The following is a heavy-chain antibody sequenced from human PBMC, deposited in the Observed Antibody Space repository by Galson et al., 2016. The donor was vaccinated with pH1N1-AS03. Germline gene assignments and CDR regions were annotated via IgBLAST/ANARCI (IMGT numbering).Heavy chain of an antibody. Sequence: SLRLSCAASGFNFTDFYMTWVRQAPGKGLGWLSSISVTGKTIYYADSVKGRFTISRDNFTNSVYLHLDNLRAEDTAVYHCARDSMVLRGILRYWGQGTRVTVS. V-gene: IGHV3-11*01. D-gene: IGHD3-10*01. CDR1: GFNFTDFY. CDR3: ARDSMVLRGILRY. J-gene: IGHJ1*01. CDR2: ISVTGKTI.